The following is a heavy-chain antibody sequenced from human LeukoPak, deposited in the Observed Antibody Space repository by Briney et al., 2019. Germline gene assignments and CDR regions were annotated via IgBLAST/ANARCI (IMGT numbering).Heavy chain of an antibody. Sequence: GGSLRLSCAASGFTFSGSAMHWVRQASGKGLEWVGRIRSKANSYATAYAASVKGRFTISRDDSKNTAYLQMNSLKTEDTAVYYCASTIFGVVISDYWGQGTLVTVSS. V-gene: IGHV3-73*01. CDR1: GFTFSGSA. CDR3: ASTIFGVVISDY. J-gene: IGHJ4*02. D-gene: IGHD3-3*01. CDR2: IRSKANSYAT.